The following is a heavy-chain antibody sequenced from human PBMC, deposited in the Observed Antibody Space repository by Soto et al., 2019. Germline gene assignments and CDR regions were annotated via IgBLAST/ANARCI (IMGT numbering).Heavy chain of an antibody. CDR2: ISAYNGNT. V-gene: IGHV1-18*01. CDR3: ARDLGGSYYAPVDY. J-gene: IGHJ4*02. CDR1: GYTFTSYG. D-gene: IGHD1-26*01. Sequence: QVQLVQSGAEVKKPGASVKVSCKASGYTFTSYGISWVRQAPGQGLEWMGWISAYNGNTKYAQKLQGRVTMTTDTATGTDYMELRSMRSDDTAVYYCARDLGGSYYAPVDYWGQGTLVTVSS.